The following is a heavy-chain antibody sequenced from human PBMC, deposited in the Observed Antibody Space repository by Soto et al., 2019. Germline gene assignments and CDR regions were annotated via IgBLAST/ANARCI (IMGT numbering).Heavy chain of an antibody. CDR1: GYSIITVSY. Sequence: ETLSLSFAASGYSIITVSYRGWSRQLQGKGLEWIGSIYHSGSTYYNPSLKSRVTISVDTSKNQSSLKLSSVTAADTAVYYCARVRGYSYGGGIDWFDPWGQGTLVTVS. D-gene: IGHD5-18*01. J-gene: IGHJ5*02. CDR3: ARVRGYSYGGGIDWFDP. V-gene: IGHV4-38-2*01. CDR2: IYHSGST.